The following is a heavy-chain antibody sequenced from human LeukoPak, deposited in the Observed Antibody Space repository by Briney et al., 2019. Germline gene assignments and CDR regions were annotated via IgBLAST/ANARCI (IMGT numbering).Heavy chain of an antibody. D-gene: IGHD6-13*01. CDR2: ISDYHGNT. Sequence: ASLKVSCKTSGYTFSTYGITWVRQAPGQGLEWVGWISDYHGNTQYAQRFQDRVTITADKSTSTAYMELSSLRSEDTAVYYCARVVGLTGYSSSWYSGYYYYMDVWGKGTTVTVSS. J-gene: IGHJ6*03. CDR3: ARVVGLTGYSSSWYSGYYYYMDV. CDR1: GYTFSTYG. V-gene: IGHV1-18*01.